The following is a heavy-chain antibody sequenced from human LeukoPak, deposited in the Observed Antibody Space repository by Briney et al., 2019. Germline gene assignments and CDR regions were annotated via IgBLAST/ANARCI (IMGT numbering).Heavy chain of an antibody. J-gene: IGHJ5*02. CDR2: ISAYNGNT. V-gene: IGHV1-18*04. CDR1: GYTFTSYG. Sequence: GASVKVSFKASGYTFTSYGINWARQAPGQGLEWMGWISAYNGNTNYAQKLQGRVTMTTDTSTSTAYMELRSLRSDDTAVYYCARDLPLIVVVPAATKRNWFDPWGQGTLVTVSS. CDR3: ARDLPLIVVVPAATKRNWFDP. D-gene: IGHD2-2*01.